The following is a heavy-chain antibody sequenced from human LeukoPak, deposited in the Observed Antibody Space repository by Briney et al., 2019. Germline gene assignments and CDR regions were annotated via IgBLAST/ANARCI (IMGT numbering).Heavy chain of an antibody. Sequence: SETLSLTCAVYGGSFSGYYWSWIRQPPGKELEWIGEINHSGSTNYNPSLKSRVTISVDTSKNQFSLKLSSVTAADTAVYYCANYSNYEYYFDYWGQGTLVTVSS. CDR2: INHSGST. D-gene: IGHD4-11*01. V-gene: IGHV4-34*01. J-gene: IGHJ4*02. CDR1: GGSFSGYY. CDR3: ANYSNYEYYFDY.